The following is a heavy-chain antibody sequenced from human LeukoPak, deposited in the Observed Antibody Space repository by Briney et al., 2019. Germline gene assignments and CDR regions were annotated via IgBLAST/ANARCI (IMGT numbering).Heavy chain of an antibody. V-gene: IGHV3-30*02. J-gene: IGHJ4*02. CDR3: AKDLALIAVEDYFDY. CDR2: IRYDGSNK. CDR1: GFTFSSYG. Sequence: GGSLRLSCAASGFTFSSYGMHWVRQAPGKGLEWVAFIRYDGSNKYYADSVKGRFTISRDNSKNTLYLQMNSRRAEDTAVYYCAKDLALIAVEDYFDYWGQGTLVTVSS. D-gene: IGHD6-19*01.